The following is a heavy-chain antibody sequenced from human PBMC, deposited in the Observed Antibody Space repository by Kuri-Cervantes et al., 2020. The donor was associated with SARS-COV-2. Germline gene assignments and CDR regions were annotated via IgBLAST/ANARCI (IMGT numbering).Heavy chain of an antibody. CDR2: IKGGGDPT. J-gene: IGHJ3*02. CDR3: AKGTFDI. Sequence: GGSLRLSCAASGFTFYNFGMTWGRQAPGKGLEWVSTIKGGGDPTFYADSVKGRFTISRDNSKNMLYLQMSSQRAEDTAIYYCAKGTFDIWGQGTMVTVSS. V-gene: IGHV3-23*01. CDR1: GFTFYNFG.